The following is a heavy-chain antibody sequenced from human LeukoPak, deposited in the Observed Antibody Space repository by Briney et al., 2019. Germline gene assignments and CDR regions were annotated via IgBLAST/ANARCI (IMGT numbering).Heavy chain of an antibody. D-gene: IGHD1-1*01. CDR2: IYYSGST. J-gene: IGHJ4*02. CDR1: GGSISSGDYY. Sequence: SEXXSLTCTVSGGSISSGDYYWSWIRQPPGKGLEWIGYIYYSGSTYYNPSLKSRVTISVEKSKNQCSLKLSSVTAADTAVYYCARVLTQDRTGTISDATDYWGQGTLVTVSS. V-gene: IGHV4-30-4*08. CDR3: ARVLTQDRTGTISDATDY.